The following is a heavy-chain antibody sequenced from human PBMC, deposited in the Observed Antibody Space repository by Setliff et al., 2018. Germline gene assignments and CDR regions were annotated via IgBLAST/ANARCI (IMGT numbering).Heavy chain of an antibody. CDR3: ALEYSNSSPTVYYYMDV. CDR1: GGTFSSYA. CDR2: VIPLFETT. J-gene: IGHJ6*03. D-gene: IGHD6-6*01. Sequence: GASVKVSCKASGGTFSSYAISWVRQAPGQGLEWMGRVIPLFETTNYVEKFQGRVTITADKSTSTAYMELSRLTSEDTAVYYCALEYSNSSPTVYYYMDVWGKGTTVTVSS. V-gene: IGHV1-69*06.